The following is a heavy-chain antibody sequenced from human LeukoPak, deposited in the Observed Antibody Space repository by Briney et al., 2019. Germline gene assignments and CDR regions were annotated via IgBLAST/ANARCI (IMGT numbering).Heavy chain of an antibody. CDR2: IYSGGTT. J-gene: IGHJ6*03. CDR1: GFAHTDNY. Sequence: GGSLTLSCAASGFAHTDNYRNWVRQAPGKGLEWVAVIYSGGTTYFADSVKGRFTISRDNSKNTLYLQMNSWRAEDPDVDYRASSARRGSGSYYYYMDVWGKGTTVTVSS. V-gene: IGHV3-53*01. D-gene: IGHD3-10*01. CDR3: ASSARRGSGSYYYYMDV.